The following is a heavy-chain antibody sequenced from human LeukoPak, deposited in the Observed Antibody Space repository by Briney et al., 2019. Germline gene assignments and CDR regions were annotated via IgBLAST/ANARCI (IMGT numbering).Heavy chain of an antibody. CDR1: GGSFSGYY. CDR2: INHSGST. V-gene: IGHV4-34*01. J-gene: IGHJ4*02. Sequence: PSETLSLTCAVYGGSFSGYYWSWIRQPPGKGLEWIGEINHSGSTNYNPSLKSRVTISVDTPKNQFSLKLSSVTAADTAVYYCARRKPYYYDSSGLDYWGQGTLVTVSS. CDR3: ARRKPYYYDSSGLDY. D-gene: IGHD3-22*01.